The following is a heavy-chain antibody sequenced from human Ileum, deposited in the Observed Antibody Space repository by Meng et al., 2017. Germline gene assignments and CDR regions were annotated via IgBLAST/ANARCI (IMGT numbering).Heavy chain of an antibody. J-gene: IGHJ4*02. CDR3: TRGGASGQYYFDY. V-gene: IGHV3-49*04. D-gene: IGHD3-16*01. CDR1: GFTFGDSA. Sequence: SLKISCIGSGFTFGDSALSWVRQAPGKGLEWVSFIRNKRYGGTIQYAASVKGRFTMSRDDSKSIVYLEMTSLKTEDTAMYYCTRGGASGQYYFDYWGQGTLVTVSS. CDR2: IRNKRYGGTI.